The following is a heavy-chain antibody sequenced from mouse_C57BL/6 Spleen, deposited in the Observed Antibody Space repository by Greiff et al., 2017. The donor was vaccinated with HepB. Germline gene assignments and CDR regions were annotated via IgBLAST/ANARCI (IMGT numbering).Heavy chain of an antibody. CDR1: GYTFTSYW. J-gene: IGHJ2*01. Sequence: QVQLKQPGAELVKPGASVKLSCKASGYTFTSYWMHWVKQRPGQGLEWIGMIHPNSGSTNYNEKFKSKATLTVDKSSSTAYMQLSSLTSEDSAVYYCATTTVVAKGDYWGQGTTLTVSS. V-gene: IGHV1-64*01. D-gene: IGHD1-1*01. CDR2: IHPNSGST. CDR3: ATTTVVAKGDY.